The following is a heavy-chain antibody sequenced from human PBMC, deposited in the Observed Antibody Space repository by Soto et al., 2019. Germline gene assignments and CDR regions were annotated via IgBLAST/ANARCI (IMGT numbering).Heavy chain of an antibody. V-gene: IGHV1-8*01. CDR1: GYTFTSYD. J-gene: IGHJ6*03. CDR2: MNPNSGNT. CDR3: ARAGQNYDFWSGYEDRSYYYYYMDV. D-gene: IGHD3-3*01. Sequence: ASVKVSCKASGYTFTSYDINWVRQATGQGLEWMGWMNPNSGNTGYAQKFQGRVTMTRNTSISTAYMELSSLRSEDTAVYYCARAGQNYDFWSGYEDRSYYYYYMDVWGKGTTVTVSS.